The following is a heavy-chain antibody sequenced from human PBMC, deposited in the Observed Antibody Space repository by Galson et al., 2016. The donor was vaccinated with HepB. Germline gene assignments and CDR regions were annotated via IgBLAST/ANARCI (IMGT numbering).Heavy chain of an antibody. J-gene: IGHJ4*02. D-gene: IGHD3-9*01. CDR3: ASGQTGYWSLFDY. CDR2: INPDSGGT. V-gene: IGHV1-2*04. CDR1: GYRFTGYY. Sequence: SVKVSCKASGYRFTGYYIHWVRQAPGQGLEWMGWINPDSGGTNSAHKLQGWVTMTRDTSISTAYMELSRLRSDDTAVYYCASGQTGYWSLFDYWGQGTLVTVSS.